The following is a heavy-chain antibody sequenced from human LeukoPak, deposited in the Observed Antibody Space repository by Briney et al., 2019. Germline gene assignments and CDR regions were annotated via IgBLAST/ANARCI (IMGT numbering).Heavy chain of an antibody. Sequence: ASVKLSCKASGYTFAIYGISWVRQAPGQGLEWMACISPYDGDTNYAQNFEGRVTMNTETSTSKAYMELRSLRSDDTAIYYCARDYCTRGGDCYKEDLFDPWGQGTLVTVSS. CDR2: ISPYDGDT. V-gene: IGHV1-18*01. D-gene: IGHD2-21*02. CDR1: GYTFAIYG. J-gene: IGHJ5*02. CDR3: ARDYCTRGGDCYKEDLFDP.